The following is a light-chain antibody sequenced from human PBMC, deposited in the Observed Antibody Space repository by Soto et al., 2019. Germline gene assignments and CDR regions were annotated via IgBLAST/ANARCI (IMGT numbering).Light chain of an antibody. V-gene: IGLV2-11*01. Sequence: LTQPRSVSGSPGQSVTISCTGTSSDVGGYNCVSWYQQHPGKAPQLIIYDVTQRPSGVPDRFSGSKSGNTASLSISGLQAEDEADYYCCSHSASYTFVFGTGTKGTVL. CDR2: DVT. CDR3: CSHSASYTFV. J-gene: IGLJ1*01. CDR1: SSDVGGYNC.